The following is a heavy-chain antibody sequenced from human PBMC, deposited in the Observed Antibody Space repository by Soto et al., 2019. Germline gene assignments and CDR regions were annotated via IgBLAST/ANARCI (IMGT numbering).Heavy chain of an antibody. Sequence: PSETLSLTCSVSGGSISSDGHYWSWIRQHPGKGLEWIGYIYYTGSTYYNPSLKSRVTISIDTSNNQFSLKLGSVTAADTAVYYCAREAFRATNGVVDLWGQGTRVTVSS. CDR3: AREAFRATNGVVDL. V-gene: IGHV4-31*03. CDR1: GGSISSDGHY. J-gene: IGHJ5*02. D-gene: IGHD2-8*01. CDR2: IYYTGST.